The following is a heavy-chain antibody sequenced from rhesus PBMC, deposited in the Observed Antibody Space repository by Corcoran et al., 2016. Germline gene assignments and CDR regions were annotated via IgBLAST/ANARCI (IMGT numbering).Heavy chain of an antibody. V-gene: IGHV4-127*01. D-gene: IGHD3-3*01. J-gene: IGHJ4*01. CDR2: IFGRIGST. Sequence: QVPLQESGPGLVKPSETLSLTCAVSGCSISGGYGWSWISPPPGKGLAVRGHIFGRIGSTYYNPSLKSRVTISRDTSKNQFSLKLSSVTAADTAVYDCARHNPIVGLGAFDYWGQGVLVTVSS. CDR3: ARHNPIVGLGAFDY. CDR1: GCSISGGYG.